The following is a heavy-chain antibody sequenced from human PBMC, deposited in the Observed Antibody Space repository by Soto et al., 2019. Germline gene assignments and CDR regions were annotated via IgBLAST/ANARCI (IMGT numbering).Heavy chain of an antibody. V-gene: IGHV1-69*01. CDR3: ARSQGSSTSLEIYYYYYYGIDV. CDR2: IIPIPGTA. CDR1: GGTFSSYA. Sequence: QVQLLQSGAEVKKPGSSGKVSCKASGGTFSSYAISLVRQAPGQGLEWMGGIIPIPGTANYAQKFQGRGTITAEESTTTASMELSSLRSEDTAVYYCARSQGSSTSLEIYYYYYYGIDVWGQGTTVTVSS. D-gene: IGHD2-2*01. J-gene: IGHJ6*02.